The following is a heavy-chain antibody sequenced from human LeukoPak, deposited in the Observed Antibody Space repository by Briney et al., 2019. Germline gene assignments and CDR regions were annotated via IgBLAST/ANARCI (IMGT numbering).Heavy chain of an antibody. V-gene: IGHV1-2*02. CDR1: GYTFTAYY. Sequence: GASVKVSCKASGYTFTAYYIHWVRQAPGEGLEWLGWINPNSGGTTYSQKFQDRVVLTRDKSIATAYMELNSLKSDDTAVYFCARKTRHGEAVFDPWGQGTQVTVSP. CDR2: INPNSGGT. J-gene: IGHJ5*02. CDR3: ARKTRHGEAVFDP. D-gene: IGHD3-3*01.